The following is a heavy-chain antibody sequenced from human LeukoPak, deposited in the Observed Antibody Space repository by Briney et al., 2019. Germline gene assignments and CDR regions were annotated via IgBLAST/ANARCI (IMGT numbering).Heavy chain of an antibody. D-gene: IGHD3-3*01. CDR3: ASSSWWSGPPRFDP. V-gene: IGHV3-53*01. CDR2: IYSGGST. CDR1: GFTVSSNY. J-gene: IGHJ5*02. Sequence: GGSLRLSCAASGFTVSSNYMSWVRQAPGKGLEWVSVIYSGGSTYYADSVKGRFTISRDNAKNTLYLQMNSLRVEDTAVYYCASSSWWSGPPRFDPWGQGTLVTVSS.